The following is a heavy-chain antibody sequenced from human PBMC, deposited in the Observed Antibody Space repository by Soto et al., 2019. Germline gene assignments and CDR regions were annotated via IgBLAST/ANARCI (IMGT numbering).Heavy chain of an antibody. D-gene: IGHD3-10*01. Sequence: PSETMSLTRSVCGEYSSRSEYFYEWIRQSPGKGLEWIGSIYYTGTSYYNPSLKSRVTISVDKSQNQFSLRLSSMTAADTAVYYCAGGHYFGSGITDWGHGTLVTVSS. J-gene: IGHJ4*01. CDR1: GEYSSRSEYF. V-gene: IGHV4-39*07. CDR3: AGGHYFGSGITD. CDR2: IYYTGTS.